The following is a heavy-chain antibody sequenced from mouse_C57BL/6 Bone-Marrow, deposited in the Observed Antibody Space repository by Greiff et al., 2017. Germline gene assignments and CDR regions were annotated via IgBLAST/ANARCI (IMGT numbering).Heavy chain of an antibody. CDR2: IYPGSGNT. V-gene: IGHV1-76*01. CDR1: GYTFTDYY. D-gene: IGHD2-2*01. Sequence: QVQLQQSGAELVRPGASVKLSCKASGYTFTDYYINWVKQRPGQGLEWIARIYPGSGNTYYNEKFKGKATLTAEKSSSTAYMQLSSLTSDDSAVYCCARGDYRLRRDVLPWFAYWGQGTLVTVSA. J-gene: IGHJ3*01. CDR3: ARGDYRLRRDVLPWFAY.